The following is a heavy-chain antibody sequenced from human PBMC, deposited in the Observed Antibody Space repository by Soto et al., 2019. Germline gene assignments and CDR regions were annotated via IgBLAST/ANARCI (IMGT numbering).Heavy chain of an antibody. Sequence: QVQLVQSGAEVRKPGSSVTVSCKASGGTFSNYAISWVRQAPGQGLEWMGGIIPIVGTGSYAQKFQGRVTMTADEPTATAYMELGSLRLKDTAVYDCAIVVILVQTASTHYYYHMDVWGPGTTVTVSS. CDR1: GGTFSNYA. CDR2: IIPIVGTG. J-gene: IGHJ6*02. V-gene: IGHV1-69*01. CDR3: AIVVILVQTASTHYYYHMDV. D-gene: IGHD2-2*01.